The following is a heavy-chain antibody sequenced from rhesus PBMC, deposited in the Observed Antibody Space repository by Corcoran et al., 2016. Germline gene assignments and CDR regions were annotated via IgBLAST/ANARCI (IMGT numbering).Heavy chain of an antibody. V-gene: IGHV4-160*01. CDR1: GGSISSNY. CDR2: IYGSSGST. Sequence: QVQLQESGPGLVKPSETLSLTCAVSGGSISSNYWSWIRQPPGKGLEWIGYIYGSSGSTYYNPSLKSRVTISTDTSKNQFSRKRSSVTAADTAVYYCARGKGEDDYGYYYTCDYWGQGVLVTVSS. D-gene: IGHD3-9*01. J-gene: IGHJ4*01. CDR3: ARGKGEDDYGYYYTCDY.